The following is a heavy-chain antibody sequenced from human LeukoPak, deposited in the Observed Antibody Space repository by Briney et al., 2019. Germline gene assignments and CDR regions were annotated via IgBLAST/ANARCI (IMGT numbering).Heavy chain of an antibody. CDR2: IIPIFGTA. V-gene: IGHV1-69*13. Sequence: GASVKVSCKASGGTFSSYAISWVRQAPGQGLEWMGGIIPIFGTANYAQKFQGRVTITADESTSTAYMELSSLRSEDTAVYYCARDGRGVVVPAAMSYYYYMDVWGKGTTVTVSS. CDR3: ARDGRGVVVPAAMSYYYYMDV. CDR1: GGTFSSYA. D-gene: IGHD2-2*01. J-gene: IGHJ6*03.